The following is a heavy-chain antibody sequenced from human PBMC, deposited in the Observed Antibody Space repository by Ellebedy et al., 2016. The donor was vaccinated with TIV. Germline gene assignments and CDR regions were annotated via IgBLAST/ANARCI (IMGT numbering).Heavy chain of an antibody. V-gene: IGHV4-59*01. D-gene: IGHD2-2*01. CDR1: GGSISSYY. Sequence: SETLSLTXTVSGGSISSYYWSWIRQPPGKGLEWIGYIYYSGSTNYNPSLKSRVTISVDTSKNQFSLKLSSVTAADTAVYYCARHGRGRGYCSSTSCYAPPWFDPWGQGTLVTVSS. CDR3: ARHGRGRGYCSSTSCYAPPWFDP. J-gene: IGHJ5*02. CDR2: IYYSGST.